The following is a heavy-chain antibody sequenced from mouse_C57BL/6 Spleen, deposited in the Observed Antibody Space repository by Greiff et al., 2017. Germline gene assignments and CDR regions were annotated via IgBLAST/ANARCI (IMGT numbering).Heavy chain of an antibody. CDR3: ARYYSNYGYAMDY. CDR2: IDPSDSET. Sequence: VKLMESGAELVRPGSSVKLSCKASGYTFTSYWMHWVKQRPIQGLEWIGNIDPSDSETHYNQKFKDKATLTVDKSSSTAYMQLSSLTSEDSAVYYCARYYSNYGYAMDYWGQGTSVTVSS. J-gene: IGHJ4*01. V-gene: IGHV1-52*01. D-gene: IGHD2-5*01. CDR1: GYTFTSYW.